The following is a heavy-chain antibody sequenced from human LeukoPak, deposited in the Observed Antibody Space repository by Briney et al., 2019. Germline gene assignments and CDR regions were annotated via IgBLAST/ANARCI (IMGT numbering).Heavy chain of an antibody. J-gene: IGHJ3*02. CDR3: ASGGRVGDIFDI. Sequence: PGRSLRLSCAASGFSFSSHWMYWIRQAPGKGLVWVSRMSRGGSSIGYADSVKGRFTIARDNANNMLFLQMNSLRVEDTAVYLCASGGRVGDIFDIWGQGTMVTVSS. D-gene: IGHD2-21*01. CDR1: GFSFSSHW. V-gene: IGHV3-74*01. CDR2: MSRGGSSI.